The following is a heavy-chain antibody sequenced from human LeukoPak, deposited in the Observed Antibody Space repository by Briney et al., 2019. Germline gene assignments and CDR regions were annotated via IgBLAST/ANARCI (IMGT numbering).Heavy chain of an antibody. CDR2: ISGSGGST. D-gene: IGHD6-13*01. V-gene: IGHV3-23*01. J-gene: IGHJ6*02. CDR1: GFTFSSYA. CDR3: AKGGSNWPNDYGMDV. Sequence: GGSLRLSCAASGFTFSSYAMSWVRQAPGKGLGWVSAISGSGGSTYYADSVKGRFTISRDNSKNTLYLQMNSLRAEDTAVYYCAKGGSNWPNDYGMDVWGQGTTVTVSS.